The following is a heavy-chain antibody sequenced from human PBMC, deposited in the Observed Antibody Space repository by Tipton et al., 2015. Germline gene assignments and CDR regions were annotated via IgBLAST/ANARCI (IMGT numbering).Heavy chain of an antibody. D-gene: IGHD3-10*01. CDR1: EVIFTGHC. J-gene: IGHJ3*01. Sequence: SLRLSCEVSEVIFTGHCMSWVRQAPGKGLEWVGQISPDGSEKWYLDSMEGRFTISRDNAKNSLYLQMNRLRAEDTAIYYCVRDINGGYYDLWGQGPTVTVSP. CDR3: VRDINGGYYDL. V-gene: IGHV3-7*01. CDR2: ISPDGSEK.